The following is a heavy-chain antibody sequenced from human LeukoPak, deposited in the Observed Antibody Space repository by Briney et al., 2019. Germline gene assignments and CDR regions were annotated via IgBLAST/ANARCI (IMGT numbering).Heavy chain of an antibody. CDR1: GFTFSSYA. D-gene: IGHD1-26*01. CDR2: ISGSGGSA. V-gene: IGHV3-23*01. Sequence: GGSLRLSCAASGFTFSSYAMSWVRQAPGKGLEWVSAISGSGGSAYYADSVKGRFTISRDNSKNTLYLQMNSLRADDTAVYYCANHDVYSGSYSMDVWGQGTTVIVSS. CDR3: ANHDVYSGSYSMDV. J-gene: IGHJ6*02.